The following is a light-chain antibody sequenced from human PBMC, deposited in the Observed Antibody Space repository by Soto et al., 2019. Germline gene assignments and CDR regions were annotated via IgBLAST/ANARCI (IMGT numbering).Light chain of an antibody. CDR1: QSVSIW. J-gene: IGKJ1*01. CDR3: QQFNTSPWT. Sequence: DIQVTQSPSTLSSSGGDRVTISCLASQSVSIWLAWYQQKPGRAPKLLIYKSSILESGVPSRFSGSGSGTEFTLTISSLQPDDFATYYCQQFNTSPWTFGQGTKVDIK. CDR2: KSS. V-gene: IGKV1-5*03.